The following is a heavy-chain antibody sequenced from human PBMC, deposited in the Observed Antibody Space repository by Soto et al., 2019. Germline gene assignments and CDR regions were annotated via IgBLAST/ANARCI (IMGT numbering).Heavy chain of an antibody. V-gene: IGHV3-30-3*01. CDR3: ASDGAKISTSSAVDY. CDR1: GFTFSSYA. D-gene: IGHD6-6*01. Sequence: GGSLRLSCAASGFTFSSYAMHWVRQAPGKGLEWVAVISYDGSNKYYADSVKGRFTISRDNSKNTLYLQMNSLRAEDTAVYYCASDGAKISTSSAVDYWGQGTMVTV. CDR2: ISYDGSNK. J-gene: IGHJ4*02.